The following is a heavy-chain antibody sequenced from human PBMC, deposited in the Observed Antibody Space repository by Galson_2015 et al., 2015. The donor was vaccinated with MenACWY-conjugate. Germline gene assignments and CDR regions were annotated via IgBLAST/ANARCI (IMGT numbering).Heavy chain of an antibody. Sequence: SLRLSCAASGFTFSSYAMHWVRQAPGKGLEYVSAISSNGGSTYYADSVKGRFTISRDNSKNTLYLQMSSLRAEDTAVYYCVKAGLMVYAMHFDYWGQGTLVTVSS. D-gene: IGHD2-8*01. J-gene: IGHJ4*02. CDR2: ISSNGGST. CDR3: VKAGLMVYAMHFDY. V-gene: IGHV3-64D*09. CDR1: GFTFSSYA.